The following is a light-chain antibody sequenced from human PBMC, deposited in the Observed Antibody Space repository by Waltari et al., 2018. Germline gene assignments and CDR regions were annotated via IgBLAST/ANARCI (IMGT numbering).Light chain of an antibody. CDR1: SSDVGAYEY. Sequence: QSALTQPASVSASPGQSITISCTGTSSDVGAYEYISWYQQHPGKVPKLIIYEVNNRPSGVSDRFSGSKFDNTASLTISGLQPEDEADYYCSSYTTIASYAFGTGTKVTVL. CDR3: SSYTTIASYA. V-gene: IGLV2-14*01. CDR2: EVN. J-gene: IGLJ1*01.